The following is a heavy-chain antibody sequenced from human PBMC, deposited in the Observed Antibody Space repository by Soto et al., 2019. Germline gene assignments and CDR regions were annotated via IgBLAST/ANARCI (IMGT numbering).Heavy chain of an antibody. CDR1: GFIFSNAW. CDR2: IKSKTEGGTT. J-gene: IGHJ4*02. V-gene: IGHV3-15*07. CDR3: TTRVGGVFLDY. Sequence: EVQLVESGGGLVEPGGSLRLSCAASGFIFSNAWMNWVRQTPGKGLEWVGRIKSKTEGGTTDYAAPVKGRFTISRDDTKNTLFLQMSSLKTEDTAVYYCTTRVGGVFLDYWGQGSLVTVSS. D-gene: IGHD3-3*01.